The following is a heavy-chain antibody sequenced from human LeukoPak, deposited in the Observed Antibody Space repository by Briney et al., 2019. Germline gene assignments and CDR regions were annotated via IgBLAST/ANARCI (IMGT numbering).Heavy chain of an antibody. CDR3: ARRGSYYDSSGYPYYYYYMDV. V-gene: IGHV3-64*01. CDR2: ISSNGGST. D-gene: IGHD3-22*01. J-gene: IGHJ6*03. CDR1: GFTFSSYA. Sequence: GGSLRLSCAASGFTFSSYAMHWVRQAPGKGREYVSAISSNGGSTYYANSVKGRFTISRDNSKNTLYLQMGSLRAEDMAVYYCARRGSYYDSSGYPYYYYYMDVWGKGTTVTISS.